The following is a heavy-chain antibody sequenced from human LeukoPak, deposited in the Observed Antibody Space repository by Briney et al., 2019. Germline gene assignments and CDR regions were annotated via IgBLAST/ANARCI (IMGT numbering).Heavy chain of an antibody. Sequence: PGGSLRLSCAASGFYFDDYGMSWVRQAPGKGLEWVSGIKWNGGSTGYADSVKGRFTISRDNAKNSLYLQMNSLRAEDTALYYCASGYNSVGGYYFDYWGQGTLVTVSS. CDR2: IKWNGGST. J-gene: IGHJ4*02. D-gene: IGHD2-15*01. V-gene: IGHV3-20*04. CDR1: GFYFDDYG. CDR3: ASGYNSVGGYYFDY.